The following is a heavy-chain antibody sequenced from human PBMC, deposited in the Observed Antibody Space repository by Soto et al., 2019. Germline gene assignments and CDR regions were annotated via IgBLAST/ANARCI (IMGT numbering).Heavy chain of an antibody. CDR2: FDPEDGET. CDR3: ATSRLWFGRPDAFDI. J-gene: IGHJ3*02. V-gene: IGHV1-24*01. Sequence: GASVKVSCKVSGYTLTELSMHWVRQAPGKGLEWMGGFDPEDGETIYAQKFQGRVTMTEDTSTDTAYMELSSLRSEDTAVYYCATSRLWFGRPDAFDIWGQGTMVTVSS. CDR1: GYTLTELS. D-gene: IGHD3-10*01.